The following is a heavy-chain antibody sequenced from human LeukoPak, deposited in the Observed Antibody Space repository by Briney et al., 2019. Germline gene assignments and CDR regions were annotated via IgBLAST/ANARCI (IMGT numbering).Heavy chain of an antibody. CDR1: GFTFSRHG. CDR3: AKAGSIRFDY. V-gene: IGHV3-23*01. D-gene: IGHD1-26*01. Sequence: GGSLRLSCVASGFTFSRHGMNWVRQAPGKGLEWVSGISPSGDIKYYVDSVKGRFTVSRDNPKNTLYLQINSLRADDTAVYYCAKAGSIRFDYWGQGTLVTVSS. CDR2: ISPSGDIK. J-gene: IGHJ4*02.